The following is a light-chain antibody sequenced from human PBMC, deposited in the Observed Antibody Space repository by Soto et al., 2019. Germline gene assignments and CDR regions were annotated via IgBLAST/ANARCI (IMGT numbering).Light chain of an antibody. V-gene: IGKV3-20*01. CDR2: GAS. Sequence: IMMTQSPATLSVSLGERATLSCRASQSVSSSYLAWYQQKPGQAPRLLIYGASSRATGIPDRFSGSGSGTDFTLTISRLEPGDFAVYYCQQYGSSPHTFGGGTKV. CDR1: QSVSSSY. CDR3: QQYGSSPHT. J-gene: IGKJ4*01.